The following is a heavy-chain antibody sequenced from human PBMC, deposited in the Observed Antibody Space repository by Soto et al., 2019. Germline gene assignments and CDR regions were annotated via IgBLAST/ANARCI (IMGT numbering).Heavy chain of an antibody. V-gene: IGHV3-21*06. CDR1: GFPFTNEN. CDR3: ARDLSTRVLTPGGMDV. D-gene: IGHD1-20*01. Sequence: GGSLRLSCALSGFPFTNENGTWFRSAPGKGLEWVSSISSMSSFINYADSVTGRFTISRDNDRGLVYLQMNSLRADDTAVYYCARDLSTRVLTPGGMDVWGQGTRVTVSS. J-gene: IGHJ6*02. CDR2: ISSMSSFI.